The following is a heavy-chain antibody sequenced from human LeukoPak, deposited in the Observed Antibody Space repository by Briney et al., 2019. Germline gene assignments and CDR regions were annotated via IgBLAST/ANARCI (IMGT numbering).Heavy chain of an antibody. J-gene: IGHJ4*02. V-gene: IGHV3-74*01. CDR3: ARGVVVGATSALGR. CDR1: GFTFNSYW. Sequence: PGGSLRLSCAASGFTFNSYWMHWVRQAPGKGLVWVSRISTDGSSTSYADSVKGRFTISRDNAKNTLYLQMNSLRSEDTAVYYCARGVVVGATSALGRWGQGTLVTVSS. CDR2: ISTDGSST. D-gene: IGHD1-26*01.